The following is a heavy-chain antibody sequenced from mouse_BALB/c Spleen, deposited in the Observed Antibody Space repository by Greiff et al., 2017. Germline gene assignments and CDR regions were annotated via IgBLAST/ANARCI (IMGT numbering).Heavy chain of an antibody. J-gene: IGHJ4*01. CDR2: IRSKSNNYAT. CDR1: GFTFNTYA. V-gene: IGHV10-1*02. D-gene: IGHD3-2*01. CDR3: VRHPETARAPDYYAMDY. Sequence: EAGGGLVQPKGSLKLSCAASGFTFNTYAMIWVRQAPGKGLEWVARIRSKSNNYATYYADSVKDRFTISRDDSQSMLYLQMNNLKTEDTAMYYCVRHPETARAPDYYAMDYWGQGTSVTVSS.